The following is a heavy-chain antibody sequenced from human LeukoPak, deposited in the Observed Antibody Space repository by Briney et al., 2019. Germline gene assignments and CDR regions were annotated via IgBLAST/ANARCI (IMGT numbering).Heavy chain of an antibody. CDR1: GYTLTELS. Sequence: ASVKVSCKVSGYTLTELSMHWVRQAPGKGLEWVGGFDPEDGETIHAQKFQGRVTMTEDTSTDTAYMELSSLRSEDTAVYYCATGSGPGYSSGWYYFDYWGQGTLVTVSS. D-gene: IGHD6-19*01. CDR3: ATGSGPGYSSGWYYFDY. V-gene: IGHV1-24*01. J-gene: IGHJ4*02. CDR2: FDPEDGET.